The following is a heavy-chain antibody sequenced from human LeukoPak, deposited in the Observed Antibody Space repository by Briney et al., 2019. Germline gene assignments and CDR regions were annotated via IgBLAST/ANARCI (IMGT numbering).Heavy chain of an antibody. CDR3: ARGPYSGSYYFTFDY. CDR2: IRYDGSNK. Sequence: GGSLRLSCAASGFTFSSYGMHWVRQAPGKGLEWVAFIRYDGSNKYYADSVKGRFTISRDNSKNTLYLQMNSLRAEDTAVYYCARGPYSGSYYFTFDYWGQGTLVTVSS. CDR1: GFTFSSYG. V-gene: IGHV3-30*02. D-gene: IGHD1-26*01. J-gene: IGHJ4*02.